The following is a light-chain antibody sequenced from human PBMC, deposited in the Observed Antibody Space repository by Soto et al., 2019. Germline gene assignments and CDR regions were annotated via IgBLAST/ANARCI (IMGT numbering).Light chain of an antibody. J-gene: IGLJ3*02. CDR2: SNN. V-gene: IGLV1-44*01. Sequence: QSVLTQPPSASGTPGQRVTISCSGSSSNIGRDTVNWYQQLPGTAPKLLIYSNNQRPSGVPDRFSGSKSGTSASLAISGLQSDDEADYYCATWDGSLNDWVFGGGTKLTVL. CDR1: SSNIGRDT. CDR3: ATWDGSLNDWV.